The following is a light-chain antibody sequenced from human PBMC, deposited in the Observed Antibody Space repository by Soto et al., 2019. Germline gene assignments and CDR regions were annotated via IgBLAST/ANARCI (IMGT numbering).Light chain of an antibody. CDR3: QQSFTTPWT. V-gene: IGKV1-39*01. CDR1: ESIRNE. CDR2: DTF. J-gene: IGKJ1*01. Sequence: TQSPSSLSASLGDRVTITCRPSESIRNELNWFQQRPGKAPRLLIYDTFTLQSGVPSRFSGSVSGTEFSLTISSLQAGDSAIYYCQQSFTTPWTFGQGTKVEI.